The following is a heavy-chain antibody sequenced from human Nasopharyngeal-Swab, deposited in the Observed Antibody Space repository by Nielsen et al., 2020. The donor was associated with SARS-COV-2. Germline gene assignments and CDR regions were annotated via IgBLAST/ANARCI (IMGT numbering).Heavy chain of an antibody. Sequence: LRLSCTVSGGSISSGSYYWSWIRQPAGKGLEWTGRIYTSGSTNYNPSLKSRVTISVDTSKNQFSLKLSSVTAADTAVYYCARDHAMIIDYWGQGTLVTVSS. D-gene: IGHD3-22*01. CDR1: GGSISSGSYY. V-gene: IGHV4-61*02. CDR3: ARDHAMIIDY. CDR2: IYTSGST. J-gene: IGHJ4*02.